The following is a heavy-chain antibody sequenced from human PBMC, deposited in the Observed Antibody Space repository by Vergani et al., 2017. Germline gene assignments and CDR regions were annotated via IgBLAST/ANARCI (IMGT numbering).Heavy chain of an antibody. Sequence: QVQLEESGGGVVQPGRSLRLSCAGSGFTLSSHAMHWVRQAPGKGLEWVAFIRYDGSNKFYVDSVKGRFTISRDNSENTLYLQMSGLRAEDTAVYYCARSLVAGKGGYWGQGTRVAVSS. CDR3: ARSLVAGKGGY. J-gene: IGHJ4*02. CDR2: IRYDGSNK. D-gene: IGHD6-19*01. V-gene: IGHV3-30*02. CDR1: GFTLSSHA.